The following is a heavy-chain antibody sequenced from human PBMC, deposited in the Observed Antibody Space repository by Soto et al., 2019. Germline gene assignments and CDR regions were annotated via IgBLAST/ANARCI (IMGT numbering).Heavy chain of an antibody. V-gene: IGHV1-8*01. J-gene: IGHJ6*02. CDR1: GDTFTTYD. D-gene: IGHD3-3*01. Sequence: ASVKVSCKASGDTFTTYDINWVRQAPGQGLEWLGWMDPNSGSTGYAQNFQGRITMTRNISRNTAHMELSSLQSEDTAVYYCARERKFDFWRKGLDVWGQGTTVPVSS. CDR2: MDPNSGST. CDR3: ARERKFDFWRKGLDV.